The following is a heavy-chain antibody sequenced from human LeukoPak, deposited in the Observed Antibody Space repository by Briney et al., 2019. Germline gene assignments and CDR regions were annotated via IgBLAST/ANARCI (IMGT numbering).Heavy chain of an antibody. J-gene: IGHJ4*02. CDR1: GFTVSSNY. CDR3: VRIIYFDY. D-gene: IGHD1-14*01. V-gene: IGHV3-53*01. Sequence: PGGSLRLSCAASGFTVSSNYMSWVRQAPGKGLEWVSIIYSGGSTFYADSVKGRFTISRDNSKNTLYLQMNSLRAEDTAVYYCVRIIYFDYWGQGTLVTVSS. CDR2: IYSGGST.